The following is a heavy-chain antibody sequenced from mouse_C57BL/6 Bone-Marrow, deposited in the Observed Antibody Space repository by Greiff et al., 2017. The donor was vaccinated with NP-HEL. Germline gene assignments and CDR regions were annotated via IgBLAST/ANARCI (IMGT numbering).Heavy chain of an antibody. CDR2: ISDGGSYT. Sequence: DVMLVESGGGLVKPGGSLKLSCAASGFTFSSYAMSWVRQTPEKRLEWVATISDGGSYTYYPDNVKGRFTISRDNAKNNLYLQMSHLKSEDTAMYYCARGRIVANAMDYWGQGTSVTVSS. CDR3: ARGRIVANAMDY. V-gene: IGHV5-4*03. CDR1: GFTFSSYA. J-gene: IGHJ4*01. D-gene: IGHD1-1*01.